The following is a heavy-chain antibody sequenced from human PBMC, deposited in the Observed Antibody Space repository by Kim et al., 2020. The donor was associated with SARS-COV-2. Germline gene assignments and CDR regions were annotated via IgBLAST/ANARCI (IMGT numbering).Heavy chain of an antibody. CDR1: GFTFDIYA. D-gene: IGHD2-21*01. V-gene: IGHV3-23*01. CDR2: ISGGGVNK. CDR3: SKIVVMDDYNYYYSYGM. J-gene: IGHJ6*01. Sequence: GGSLRLSCVGSGFTFDIYAMSWVRQAPGKGLEGVSVISGGGVNKFYADSVRGRFTISRDNSKNTLYLQMNSLRDEDTALYYCSKIVVMDDYNYYYSYGM.